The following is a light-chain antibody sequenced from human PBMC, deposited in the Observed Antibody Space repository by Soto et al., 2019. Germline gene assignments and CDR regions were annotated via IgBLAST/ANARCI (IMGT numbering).Light chain of an antibody. CDR1: QSLLHITGETF. Sequence: DVVMTQTPLSLSVAPGQPASISCKSSQSLLHITGETFLFCYLQKPGQSPQLLIYEVSTRVSGVPDRFSGSGSGKDFTLEISRVETDDVGIYYCMQRKQLPPTFDQGTRRGIE. J-gene: IGKJ5*01. CDR3: MQRKQLPPT. CDR2: EVS. V-gene: IGKV2D-29*02.